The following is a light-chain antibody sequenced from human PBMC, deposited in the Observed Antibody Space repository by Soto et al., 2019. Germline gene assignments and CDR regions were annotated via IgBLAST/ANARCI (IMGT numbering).Light chain of an antibody. J-gene: IGLJ3*02. CDR2: YDS. V-gene: IGLV3-21*04. CDR3: QVWDGSSDQQV. Sequence: SHELTQPPSVSVAPGKTATITCGGNNIGSESVHWYQQKPGQAPVLVIYYDSARPSGIPERFSGSNSGNTATLSITRVEAGDEADYFCQVWDGSSDQQVFGGGTQLTVL. CDR1: NIGSES.